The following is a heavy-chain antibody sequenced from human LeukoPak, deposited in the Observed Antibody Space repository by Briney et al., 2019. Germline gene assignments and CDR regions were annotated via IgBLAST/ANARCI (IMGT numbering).Heavy chain of an antibody. Sequence: SETLSLTCTVSGGSISSSSYYWGWIRQPPGKGLEWIGSIYYSGSTYYNPSLKSRVTISVDTSKNQFSLKLSSVTAADTAVYYCARDLRYGDYGIDYWGQGTLVTVSS. CDR1: GGSISSSSYY. D-gene: IGHD4-17*01. J-gene: IGHJ4*02. CDR3: ARDLRYGDYGIDY. V-gene: IGHV4-39*07. CDR2: IYYSGST.